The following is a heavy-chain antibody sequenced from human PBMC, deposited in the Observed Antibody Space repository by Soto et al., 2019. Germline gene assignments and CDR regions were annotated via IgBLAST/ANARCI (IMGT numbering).Heavy chain of an antibody. V-gene: IGHV4-59*01. CDR1: GGSISSYY. CDR2: IYYSGST. Sequence: SETLSLTCTVSGGSISSYYWSWIRQPPGKGLEWIGYIYYSGSTNYNPSLKSRVTISVDTSKNQFSLKLSSVTAADTAVYYCARGAGIYGGYFWFDPWGQGTLVTVSS. D-gene: IGHD5-12*01. J-gene: IGHJ5*02. CDR3: ARGAGIYGGYFWFDP.